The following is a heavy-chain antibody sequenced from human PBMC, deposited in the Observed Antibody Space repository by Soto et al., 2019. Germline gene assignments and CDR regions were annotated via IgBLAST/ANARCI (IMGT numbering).Heavy chain of an antibody. J-gene: IGHJ3*02. CDR1: GFTFSSDG. Sequence: EVQLAESGGGLVQPGGSLRLSCAASGFTFSSDGMNWVRQAPGKGLEWVSYINNNGESTYYLDSVKGRFTISRDNAKNSLFLQMNSLKTEDTAVYYCVRDHGRWDADYDAFDIWGRGTMVTVTS. D-gene: IGHD4-17*01. CDR2: INNNGEST. V-gene: IGHV3-48*01. CDR3: VRDHGRWDADYDAFDI.